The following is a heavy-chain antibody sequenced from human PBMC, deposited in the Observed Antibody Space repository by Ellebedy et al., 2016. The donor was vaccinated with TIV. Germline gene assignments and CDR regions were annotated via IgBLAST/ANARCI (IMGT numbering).Heavy chain of an antibody. CDR2: IDRGGKT. J-gene: IGHJ5*02. CDR1: RFTVSSNF. V-gene: IGHV3-66*01. CDR3: AAWLRFGDLVPFDP. D-gene: IGHD3-10*01. Sequence: GESLKISCEGFRFTVSSNFMTWVRQAPGKGLEWVSGIDRGGKTFYADSVKGRFTISRDNSKNTVFLQMNSLRPEDTAVYYCAAWLRFGDLVPFDPWGQGTLVTVSS.